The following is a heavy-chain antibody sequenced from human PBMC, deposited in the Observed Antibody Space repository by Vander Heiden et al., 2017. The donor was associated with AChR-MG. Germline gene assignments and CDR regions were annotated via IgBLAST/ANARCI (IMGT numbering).Heavy chain of an antibody. CDR1: GGSTRSYY. V-gene: IGHV4-59*01. CDR3: ARWPVAAANWFDP. D-gene: IGHD6-13*01. J-gene: IGHJ5*02. Sequence: QVQLQESGPGLVKPSETLSLTCTVSGGSTRSYYWSWIRQPPGKGLEWIGSIYYSGSTNYNPALKSRVTISVDMSTNQVSLKLRSVTPADTAVYYCARWPVAAANWFDPWGPGTLVSVSS. CDR2: IYYSGST.